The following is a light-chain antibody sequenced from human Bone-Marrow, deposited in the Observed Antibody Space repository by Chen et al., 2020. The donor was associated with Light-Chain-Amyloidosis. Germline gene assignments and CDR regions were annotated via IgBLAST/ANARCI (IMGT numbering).Light chain of an antibody. CDR1: DLPTKY. CDR2: RDT. CDR3: QSADSSGTYEVI. V-gene: IGLV3-25*03. Sequence: SYELTQPPSVSVSPGQTARITGSVDDLPTKYAYWYQQKPGQAPVLVIHRDTERPSGISERFSGSSSGTTATLTISGVQAEDEADYHCQSADSSGTYEVIFGGGTKLTVL. J-gene: IGLJ2*01.